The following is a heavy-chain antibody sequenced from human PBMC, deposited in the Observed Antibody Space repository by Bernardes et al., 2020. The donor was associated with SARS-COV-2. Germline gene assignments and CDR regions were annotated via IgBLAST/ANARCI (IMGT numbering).Heavy chain of an antibody. Sequence: GGSLRLSCAASGFTFSRYAMSWVRQAPGKGLEWVSAISGSGGSTHYADSVKGRITISRDNSKNTLYLQMNSLRAEDTAVYHCARTRSGSFYNFPDSWGQGTLVTVSS. J-gene: IGHJ4*02. D-gene: IGHD3-10*01. CDR2: ISGSGGST. CDR1: GFTFSRYA. V-gene: IGHV3-23*01. CDR3: ARTRSGSFYNFPDS.